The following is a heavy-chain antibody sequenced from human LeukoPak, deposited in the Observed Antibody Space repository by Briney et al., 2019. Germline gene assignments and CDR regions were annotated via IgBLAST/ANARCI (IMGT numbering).Heavy chain of an antibody. CDR1: GFTFSSYA. CDR2: ISYDGSNK. Sequence: GRSLRLSCAASGFTFSSYAMHWVRQAPGKGLEWVAVISYDGSNKYYADSVKGRFTISRDNSKNTLYLQMNSLRAEDTAVYYCAQTDSRGYYQRFDYWGQGTLVTVSS. J-gene: IGHJ4*02. CDR3: AQTDSRGYYQRFDY. V-gene: IGHV3-30-3*01. D-gene: IGHD3-22*01.